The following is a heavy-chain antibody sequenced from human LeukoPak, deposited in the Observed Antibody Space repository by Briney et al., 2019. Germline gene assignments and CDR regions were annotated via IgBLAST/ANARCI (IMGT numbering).Heavy chain of an antibody. J-gene: IGHJ6*02. CDR1: GFTFSSYA. Sequence: PGGSLRLSCAASGFTFSSYAMHWVRQAPGKGLEWVAVISYVGSNKYYADSVKGRFTISRDNSKNTLYLQMNSLRAEDTAVYYCARDLGYCSGGSCYSSYYYYGMDVWGQGTTVTVSS. CDR2: ISYVGSNK. CDR3: ARDLGYCSGGSCYSSYYYYGMDV. V-gene: IGHV3-30-3*01. D-gene: IGHD2-15*01.